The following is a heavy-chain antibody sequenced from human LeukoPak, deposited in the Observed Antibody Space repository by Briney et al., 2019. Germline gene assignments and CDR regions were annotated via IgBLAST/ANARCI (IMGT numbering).Heavy chain of an antibody. V-gene: IGHV3-30*02. CDR2: IRYDGSNK. CDR1: GFTFSSYA. J-gene: IGHJ4*02. Sequence: GGSLRLSCAASGFTFSSYAMTWVRQAPGKGLEWVAFIRYDGSNKYYADSVKGRFTISRDNSKNTLYLQMNSLRAEDTAVYYCAKEGGGYYGSGSSSGLEFWGQGTLVTVSS. CDR3: AKEGGGYYGSGSSSGLEF. D-gene: IGHD3-10*01.